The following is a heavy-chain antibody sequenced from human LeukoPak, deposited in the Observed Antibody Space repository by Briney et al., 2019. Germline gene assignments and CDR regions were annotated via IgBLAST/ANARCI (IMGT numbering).Heavy chain of an antibody. CDR1: GYTFTSYG. CDR2: ISAYNGNT. J-gene: IGHJ4*02. CDR3: ARGPDYGYVWGSYRGGLYYFDY. Sequence: ASVKASCKASGYTFTSYGISWVRQAPGQGLEWMGWISAYNGNTNYAQKLQGRVTMTTDTSTSTAYMELRSLRSDDTAVYYCARGPDYGYVWGSYRGGLYYFDYWGQGTLVTVSS. V-gene: IGHV1-18*01. D-gene: IGHD3-16*02.